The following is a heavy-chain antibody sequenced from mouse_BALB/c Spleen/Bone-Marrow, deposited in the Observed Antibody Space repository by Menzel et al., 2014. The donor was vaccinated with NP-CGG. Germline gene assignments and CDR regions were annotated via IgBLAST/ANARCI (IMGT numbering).Heavy chain of an antibody. Sequence: EVKLMESGAELVKPGASVKLSCTASGFNIKDTYMHWVKQRPEQGLEWIGRIDPANSNIKYDPKFQGKATITADTSSNTAYLQLSSLTSEDTAVYYCAPYYYGRWFANWGQGTLVTVSA. CDR1: GFNIKDTY. CDR2: IDPANSNI. J-gene: IGHJ3*01. CDR3: APYYYGRWFAN. D-gene: IGHD1-1*01. V-gene: IGHV14-3*02.